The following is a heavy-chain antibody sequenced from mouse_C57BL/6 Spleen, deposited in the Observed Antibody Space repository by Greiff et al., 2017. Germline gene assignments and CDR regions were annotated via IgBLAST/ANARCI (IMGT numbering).Heavy chain of an antibody. CDR2: IYPSDSET. J-gene: IGHJ2*01. D-gene: IGHD3-2*02. CDR3: ARGDSSGGFDY. CDR1: GYTFTSYW. Sequence: VQLQQPGAELVRPGSSVKLSCKASGYTFTSYWMDWVKQRPGQGLEWIGNIYPSDSETHYNQKFKDKATLTVDKSSSTAYMQRSSLTSEDSAVYYCARGDSSGGFDYWGQGTTLTVSS. V-gene: IGHV1-61*01.